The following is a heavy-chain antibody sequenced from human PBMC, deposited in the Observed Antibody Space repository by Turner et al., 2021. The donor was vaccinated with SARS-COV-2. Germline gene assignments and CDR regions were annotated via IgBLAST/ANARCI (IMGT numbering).Heavy chain of an antibody. Sequence: QVQLQESGPGLVKPSETLSLICTVSGGSVSSGSYYWSWIRPPPGKGLEWIGYIYYSGSTNYNPSLKSRLTISVDTSKNQFSLKLTSVTAADTAVYYCAKGRNWFDPWGQGSLVTASS. CDR3: AKGRNWFDP. J-gene: IGHJ5*01. CDR1: GGSVSSGSYY. CDR2: IYYSGST. V-gene: IGHV4-61*01.